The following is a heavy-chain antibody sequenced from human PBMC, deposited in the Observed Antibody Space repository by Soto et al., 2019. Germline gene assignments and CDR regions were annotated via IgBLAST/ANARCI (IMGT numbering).Heavy chain of an antibody. V-gene: IGHV4-30-2*01. CDR2: IYHSGST. Sequence: PSETLSLTCAVSGGSISSGGYSWSWIRQPPGKGLEWIGYIYHSGSTYYNPSLKSRVTISVDRSKNQFSLKLSSVTAADTAVYYCARGPDDDSGSDYYYGMDVWGQGTTVTVSS. CDR3: ARGPDDDSGSDYYYGMDV. D-gene: IGHD3-10*01. J-gene: IGHJ6*02. CDR1: GGSISSGGYS.